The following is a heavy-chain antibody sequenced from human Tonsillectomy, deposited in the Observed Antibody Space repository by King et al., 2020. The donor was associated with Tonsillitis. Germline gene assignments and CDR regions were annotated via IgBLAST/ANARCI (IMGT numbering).Heavy chain of an antibody. V-gene: IGHV3-9*01. CDR2: INWSGGSL. Sequence: VQLVESGGGLVHPGGSLRLSCAASGFMFDDCAMHWVRQAPGKVLEWGSGINWSGGSLGYTDSVKGRFTISRDNAKNSLYLQMNSLGAEDTALYYCAKGIFGMITPFDYWGQGTLVTVSS. J-gene: IGHJ4*02. D-gene: IGHD3-16*01. CDR3: AKGIFGMITPFDY. CDR1: GFMFDDCA.